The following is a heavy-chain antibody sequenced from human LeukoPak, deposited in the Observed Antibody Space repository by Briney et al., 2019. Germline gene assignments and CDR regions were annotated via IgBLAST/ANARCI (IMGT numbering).Heavy chain of an antibody. Sequence: GGSLRLSCAASGFTFDDYAMHWVRQAPGKGLEWVSGISWNSGSIGYADSVKGRFTISRDNAKNSLYLQMNSLRAEDTALYYCAKGNVDIVATIIDYWGQGTLVTVSS. CDR1: GFTFDDYA. CDR2: ISWNSGSI. V-gene: IGHV3-9*01. CDR3: AKGNVDIVATIIDY. D-gene: IGHD5-12*01. J-gene: IGHJ4*02.